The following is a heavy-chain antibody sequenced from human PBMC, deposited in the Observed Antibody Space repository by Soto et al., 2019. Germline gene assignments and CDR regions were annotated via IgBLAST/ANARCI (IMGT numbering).Heavy chain of an antibody. Sequence: GGSLRLSCAASGFTFSSCAMHWVRQAPGKGLEWVAIISYDGSKKYYAESVKGRSTISRDNSKNTLYLQVNSLRAEDTAVYYCAKDFYGSRTRLGLSDYWGQGTLVTVSS. D-gene: IGHD3-10*01. CDR3: AKDFYGSRTRLGLSDY. CDR2: ISYDGSKK. CDR1: GFTFSSCA. J-gene: IGHJ4*02. V-gene: IGHV3-30-3*01.